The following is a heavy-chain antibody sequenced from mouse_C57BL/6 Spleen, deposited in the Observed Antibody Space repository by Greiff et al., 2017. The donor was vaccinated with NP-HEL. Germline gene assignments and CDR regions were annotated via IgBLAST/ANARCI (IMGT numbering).Heavy chain of an antibody. CDR2: INYAGNST. CDR3: ARGVAGFAY. D-gene: IGHD1-1*02. Sequence: EVKLVESEGGLVQPGSSMKLSCTASGFTFSDYYMAWVRQVPEKGLEWVANINYAGNSTYYLDSLKSRFILSRANAKNILYLQMSSLKSEDTATYDCARGVAGFAYWGQGTLVTVSA. J-gene: IGHJ3*01. CDR1: GFTFSDYY. V-gene: IGHV5-16*01.